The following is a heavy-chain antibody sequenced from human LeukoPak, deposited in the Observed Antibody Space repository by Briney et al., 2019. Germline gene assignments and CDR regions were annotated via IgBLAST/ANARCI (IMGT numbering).Heavy chain of an antibody. Sequence: GASVKVSCKASGYTFTGCYMHWVRQAPGQGLEWMGWINPNSGGTNYAQKFQGRVTMTRDTSISTAYMELSRLRSDDTAVFYCARVPRRTMVRGVIAHPTFDYWGQGTLVTVSS. CDR2: INPNSGGT. CDR1: GYTFTGCY. V-gene: IGHV1-2*02. D-gene: IGHD3-10*01. CDR3: ARVPRRTMVRGVIAHPTFDY. J-gene: IGHJ4*02.